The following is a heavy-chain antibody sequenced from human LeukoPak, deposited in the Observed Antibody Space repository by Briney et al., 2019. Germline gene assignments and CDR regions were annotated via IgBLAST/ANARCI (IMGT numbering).Heavy chain of an antibody. D-gene: IGHD2-2*01. CDR3: AARVYPRYCGMDV. V-gene: IGHV4-59*01. Sequence: SETLSLTCTVSGGSISSYYWSWIRQPPGKGLEWIGYIYYSGSTNYNPSLKSRVTMSVDTSKNQFSLKLSFVTAADTAVYYWAARVYPRYCGMDVWGKGTTVTVSS. CDR1: GGSISSYY. J-gene: IGHJ6*04. CDR2: IYYSGST.